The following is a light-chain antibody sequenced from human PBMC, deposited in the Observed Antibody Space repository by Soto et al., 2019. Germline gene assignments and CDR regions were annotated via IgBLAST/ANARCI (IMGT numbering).Light chain of an antibody. CDR1: QSVSSSY. CDR3: HQYDSSRGT. J-gene: IGKJ1*01. V-gene: IGKV3-20*01. CDR2: GAS. Sequence: EIVLTQSPGTLSLSPGERATLSCRASQSVSSSYLAWYQQKPGQAPRLLIYGASSRATGIPDRFSGSGSGTDFTLTISRLEPEDFAVYYCHQYDSSRGTFGQGTKVDIK.